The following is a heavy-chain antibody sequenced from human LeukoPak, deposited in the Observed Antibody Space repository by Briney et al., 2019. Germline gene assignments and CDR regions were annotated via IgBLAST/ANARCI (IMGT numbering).Heavy chain of an antibody. J-gene: IGHJ4*02. Sequence: TGGSLRLSCAASGFTFSSYAMSWVRQAPGKGLEWVSAISDNGVGTYYADSVKGRFTISRDNSKNTLYLQMNSLRAEDTAVYYCAKSPRGYTYGHTEYYFDFWGQGTLVTVSS. D-gene: IGHD5-18*01. CDR3: AKSPRGYTYGHTEYYFDF. CDR2: ISDNGVGT. V-gene: IGHV3-23*01. CDR1: GFTFSSYA.